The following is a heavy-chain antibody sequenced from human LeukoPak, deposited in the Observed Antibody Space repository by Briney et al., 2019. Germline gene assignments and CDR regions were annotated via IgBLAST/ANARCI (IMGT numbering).Heavy chain of an antibody. D-gene: IGHD5-18*01. Sequence: PSETLSLTCAVYGGSFSGYYWSWIRQPPGKGLEWIGEINHSGSTNYNPSLKSRVTISVDTSKNQFSLRLSSVTAADTAVYYCARHRAYSYSSPFDIWGQGTMVTVSS. CDR1: GGSFSGYY. J-gene: IGHJ3*02. CDR2: INHSGST. V-gene: IGHV4-34*01. CDR3: ARHRAYSYSSPFDI.